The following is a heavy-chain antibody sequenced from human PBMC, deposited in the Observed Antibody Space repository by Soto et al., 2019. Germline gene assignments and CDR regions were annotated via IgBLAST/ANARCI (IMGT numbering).Heavy chain of an antibody. Sequence: QVQLQQWGAGLLKPSETLSLTCAVYGGSFSGYYWSWIRQPPGKGLEWIGEINHSGSTNYNPSLKSRVTTSVNASNNQFSLKLSSVTAAATAVYYCSAHRGSGSYYPDYWGQGTLVTVSA. CDR2: INHSGST. CDR1: GGSFSGYY. D-gene: IGHD3-10*01. CDR3: SAHRGSGSYYPDY. V-gene: IGHV4-34*01. J-gene: IGHJ4*02.